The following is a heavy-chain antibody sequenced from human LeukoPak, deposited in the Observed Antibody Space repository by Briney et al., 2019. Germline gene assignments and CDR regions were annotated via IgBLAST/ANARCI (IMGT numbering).Heavy chain of an antibody. D-gene: IGHD6-6*01. Sequence: SETLSHTCTVSGGSISSGSYYWSWIRQPAGKGLEWIGRIYTSGSTNYNPSLKSRVTISVDTSKNQFSLKLSSVTAADTAVYYCARETYSSSYYYYYYMDVWGKGTTVTVSS. CDR2: IYTSGST. J-gene: IGHJ6*03. CDR1: GGSISSGSYY. CDR3: ARETYSSSYYYYYYMDV. V-gene: IGHV4-61*02.